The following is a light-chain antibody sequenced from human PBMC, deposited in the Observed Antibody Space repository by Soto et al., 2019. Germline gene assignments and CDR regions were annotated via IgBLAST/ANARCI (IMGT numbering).Light chain of an antibody. J-gene: IGKJ5*01. CDR3: QHYGSSLSIT. V-gene: IGKV3-20*01. CDR2: GAS. Sequence: ESVLTQSPGSLSLSPGERATLSCRASQSASSNYLAWYQHKPGQAPRLLIYGASSRATGIPDRFSGSGSGTDFTLTISRLEPEDFAVYYCQHYGSSLSITFGQGTRLEIK. CDR1: QSASSNY.